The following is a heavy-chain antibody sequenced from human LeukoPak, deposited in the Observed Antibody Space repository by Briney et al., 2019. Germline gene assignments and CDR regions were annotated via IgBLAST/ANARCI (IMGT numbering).Heavy chain of an antibody. D-gene: IGHD3-10*01. V-gene: IGHV3-15*01. J-gene: IGHJ4*02. CDR3: TTSGAPFEY. CDR1: GFTLNKAW. CDR2: SKNKGNGGTT. Sequence: PGGSLRLSCAPSGFTLNKAWTSWVRLAPGKGLEWVGRSKNKGNGGTTDYAAPVKGRFTSSRDDSKSTLYLQMNSLKTEDTAVYYWTTSGAPFEYWGQGTLVTVSS.